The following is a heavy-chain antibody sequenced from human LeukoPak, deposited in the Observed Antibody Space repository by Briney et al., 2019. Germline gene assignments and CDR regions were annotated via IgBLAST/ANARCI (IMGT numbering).Heavy chain of an antibody. CDR3: ARLKVVAATGFDY. J-gene: IGHJ4*02. V-gene: IGHV4-59*08. D-gene: IGHD2-15*01. CDR2: IYYSGST. CDR1: GGSISSYY. Sequence: SETLSLTCTVSGGSISSYYWSWIRQPPGKGLEWIGYIYYSGSTNYNPSLKSRVTISVDTSKNQFSLKLSSVTAADTAVYYCARLKVVAATGFDYWGQGTLVTVSS.